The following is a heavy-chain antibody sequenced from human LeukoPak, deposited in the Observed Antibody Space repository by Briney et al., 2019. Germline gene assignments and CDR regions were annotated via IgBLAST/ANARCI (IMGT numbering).Heavy chain of an antibody. V-gene: IGHV3-23*01. J-gene: IGHJ4*02. D-gene: IGHD3-22*01. CDR2: ISTSGGTT. Sequence: GGSLRLSCAASGFTFSSYPMSWVRQAPGKGLEWVSGISTSGGTTSYADSVKGRFTISRDNPRNTLYMQMNSLRAEDTAVYYCAIMHRYYDGSGYWVQWGQGTLVTVSS. CDR1: GFTFSSYP. CDR3: AIMHRYYDGSGYWVQ.